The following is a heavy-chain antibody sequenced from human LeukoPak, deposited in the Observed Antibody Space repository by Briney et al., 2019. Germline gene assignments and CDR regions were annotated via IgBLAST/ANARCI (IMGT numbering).Heavy chain of an antibody. D-gene: IGHD3-22*01. CDR1: GFTFSSYG. CDR2: IRYDGSNK. CDR3: ARYCYDSSGYYYFDY. Sequence: PGGPLRLSCAASGFTFSSYGMHLVRQAPGKGLGWVAFIRYDGSNKYYADSVKGRFTISRDNYKNTLNLQMNSVRAEDTAVYYCARYCYDSSGYYYFDYWGQGTLVTVSS. V-gene: IGHV3-30*02. J-gene: IGHJ4*02.